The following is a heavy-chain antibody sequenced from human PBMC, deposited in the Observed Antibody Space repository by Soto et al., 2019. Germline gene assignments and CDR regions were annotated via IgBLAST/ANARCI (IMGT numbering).Heavy chain of an antibody. D-gene: IGHD5-18*01. CDR1: GFTFSSYG. J-gene: IGHJ4*02. V-gene: IGHV3-30*18. Sequence: PGGSLRLSCAASGFTFSSYGMHWVRQAPGKGLEWVAVISYDGSNKYYADSVKGRFTISRDNSKNTLYLQMNSLRAEDTAVYYCAKDFSSGGYSYGYGDYWGQGTLVTVSS. CDR2: ISYDGSNK. CDR3: AKDFSSGGYSYGYGDY.